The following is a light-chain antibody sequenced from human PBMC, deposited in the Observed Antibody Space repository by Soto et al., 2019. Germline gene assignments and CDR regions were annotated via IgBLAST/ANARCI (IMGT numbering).Light chain of an antibody. V-gene: IGKV1-5*03. CDR2: KAS. CDR3: QHDNSYPPT. CDR1: QTISSW. J-gene: IGKJ5*01. Sequence: DIQMTQSPSTLSGSVHDRVTITCRASQTISSWLAWYQQKPGKAPKLLIYKASTLKSGVPSRFSGSGSGTEFTLTISSLQPDDFATYYCQHDNSYPPTFGQGARLEIK.